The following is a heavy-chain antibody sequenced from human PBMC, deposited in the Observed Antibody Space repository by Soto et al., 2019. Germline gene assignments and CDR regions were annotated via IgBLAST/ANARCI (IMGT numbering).Heavy chain of an antibody. V-gene: IGHV4-34*01. Sequence: SETLSLTCAVYGGSFSGYYWSWIRQPPGKGLEWIGEINHSGSTNYNPSLKSRVTISVDTSKNQFSLKLSSVTAADTAVYYCARYNRDGLVDYWGQGTLVTVSS. CDR2: INHSGST. J-gene: IGHJ4*02. CDR3: ARYNRDGLVDY. D-gene: IGHD1-20*01. CDR1: GGSFSGYY.